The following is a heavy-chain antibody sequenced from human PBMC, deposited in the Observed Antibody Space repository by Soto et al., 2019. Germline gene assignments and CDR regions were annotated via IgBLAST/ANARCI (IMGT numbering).Heavy chain of an antibody. J-gene: IGHJ4*02. CDR1: GFTFRFYG. CDR2: ISHDGSNA. D-gene: IGHD2-15*01. V-gene: IGHV3-30*18. Sequence: SGGSLRLSCAVSGFTFRFYGMHWVRQAPGKGLECVAVISHDGSNAFYADSVKGRFTISRDNSKNMLYLQMNSLKLEDTAVYYCAKDRGGDCSDDACYFGGDYWGRGNLVTVS. CDR3: AKDRGGDCSDDACYFGGDY.